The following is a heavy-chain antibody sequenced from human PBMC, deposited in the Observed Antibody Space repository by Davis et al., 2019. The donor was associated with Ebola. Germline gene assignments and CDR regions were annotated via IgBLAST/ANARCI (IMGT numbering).Heavy chain of an antibody. CDR1: GFKFDNYA. CDR3: AKDRTLDTGTFKEYYFDH. Sequence: PGGSLRLSCAASGFKFDNYAIHWVRQAPGKGLEWVSSISWNSKSIGYADSVKGRFTIPRDNAKNSLYLQMSSLRPEDTALYYCAKDRTLDTGTFKEYYFDHWGQGTLVTVSS. CDR2: ISWNSKSI. D-gene: IGHD5-18*01. V-gene: IGHV3-9*01. J-gene: IGHJ4*02.